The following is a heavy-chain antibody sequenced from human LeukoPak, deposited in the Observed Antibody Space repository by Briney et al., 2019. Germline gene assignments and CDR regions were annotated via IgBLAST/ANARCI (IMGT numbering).Heavy chain of an antibody. CDR2: IYTSGST. V-gene: IGHV4-61*02. CDR3: TRGASPGGMDV. D-gene: IGHD2-2*01. CDR1: GGSISISSYN. Sequence: SETLSLTCTVSGGSISISSYNWSWIRPAAGQGLDWIGRIYTSGSTNYNPSLKSRVTMSLDTSKNQFSLKLRSVTAADTAVYYCTRGASPGGMDVWGQGTTVTVSS. J-gene: IGHJ6*02.